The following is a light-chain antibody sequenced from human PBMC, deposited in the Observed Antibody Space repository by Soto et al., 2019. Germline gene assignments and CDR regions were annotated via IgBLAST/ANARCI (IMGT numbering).Light chain of an antibody. Sequence: ELVLTQSPGTLSLSPGARATLSCRASQSVSSNLAWYQQKPGQAPRLLIYGASNRATGIPDRFNGSGSGTDFTLTISRLEPEDFAVDDCQQYGSSGTFGQGTKVDIK. CDR2: GAS. V-gene: IGKV3-20*01. CDR1: QSVSSN. CDR3: QQYGSSGT. J-gene: IGKJ1*01.